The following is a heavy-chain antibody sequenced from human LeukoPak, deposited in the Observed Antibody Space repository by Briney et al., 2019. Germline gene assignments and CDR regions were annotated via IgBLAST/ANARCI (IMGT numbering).Heavy chain of an antibody. Sequence: PGGSLRLSCAASGFTFSSYSMNWVCQAPGKGLEWVSSISSSSYIYYADSVKGRFTISRDNSKNTLYLQMNSLRAEDTAVYYCAELGITMIGGVWGKGTTVTISS. CDR2: ISSSSYI. CDR3: AELGITMIGGV. CDR1: GFTFSSYS. D-gene: IGHD3-10*02. J-gene: IGHJ6*04. V-gene: IGHV3-21*01.